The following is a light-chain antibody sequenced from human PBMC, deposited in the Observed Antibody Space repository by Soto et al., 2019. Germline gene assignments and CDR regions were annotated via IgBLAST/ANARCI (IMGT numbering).Light chain of an antibody. Sequence: DIQMTQSQSSLSASVGDRVTITCRASQSISSYLNWYQQKPGKAPKLLIYAASSLQSGVTSRFSGSGSGTDFTLTISSLQPEDFATYYCQQSYSTPWTFGQGTKLEIK. CDR2: AAS. CDR3: QQSYSTPWT. V-gene: IGKV1-39*01. CDR1: QSISSY. J-gene: IGKJ1*01.